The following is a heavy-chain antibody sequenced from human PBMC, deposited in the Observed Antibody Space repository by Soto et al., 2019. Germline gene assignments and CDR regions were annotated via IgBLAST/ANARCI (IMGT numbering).Heavy chain of an antibody. V-gene: IGHV3-21*01. CDR1: GFTFSSYS. J-gene: IGHJ6*02. Sequence: PGGSLRLSCAASGFTFSSYSLNWVRQAPGKGLEWVSSISSSSSYIYYADSVKGRFTISRDNAKNSLYLQMNSLRAEDTAVYYCARDDCSGGSCYSFRYYGMDVWGQGTTVTVSS. CDR2: ISSSSSYI. CDR3: ARDDCSGGSCYSFRYYGMDV. D-gene: IGHD2-15*01.